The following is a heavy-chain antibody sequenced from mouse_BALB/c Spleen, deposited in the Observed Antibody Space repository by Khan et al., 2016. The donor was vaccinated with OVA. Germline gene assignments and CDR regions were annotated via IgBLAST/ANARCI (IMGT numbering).Heavy chain of an antibody. CDR3: ASHLTGSFAY. J-gene: IGHJ3*01. D-gene: IGHD4-1*01. Sequence: EVELVESGGALVKPGGSLKLSCAASGFTFSSYSMSWVRQTPDKRLEWVATISSGGDYTYYPDSVKGRFTISRDNAKNTLYLQMSSLKSEDTAMYYCASHLTGSFAYWGQGTLVTVSA. CDR1: GFTFSSYS. V-gene: IGHV5-6*01. CDR2: ISSGGDYT.